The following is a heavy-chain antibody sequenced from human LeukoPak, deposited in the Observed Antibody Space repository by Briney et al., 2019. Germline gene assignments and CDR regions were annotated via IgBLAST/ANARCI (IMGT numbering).Heavy chain of an antibody. Sequence: GGSLRLSCAASGFTFSTYEMNWVRQAPGKGLEWVSYISPTSTTIYYAQSVKGRFTISRDNAKNSVYLHMNSLRVEDTAVYYCARKTFGTVYFDYWGQGILVTVSS. CDR3: ARKTFGTVYFDY. D-gene: IGHD1-1*01. J-gene: IGHJ4*02. V-gene: IGHV3-48*03. CDR1: GFTFSTYE. CDR2: ISPTSTTI.